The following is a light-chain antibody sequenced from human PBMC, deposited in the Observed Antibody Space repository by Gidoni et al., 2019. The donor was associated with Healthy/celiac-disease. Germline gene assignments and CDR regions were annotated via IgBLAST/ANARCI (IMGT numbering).Light chain of an antibody. CDR1: QSVLYSSNNKNY. J-gene: IGKJ1*01. Sequence: VMTQSPDSLAVSLGERATINCKSSQSVLYSSNNKNYLAWYQQKPGQPPKLLIYWASTRESGVPDRFSGSGSGTDFTLTISSLQAEDVAVYYCQQYYSTPRTFGQGTKVESK. CDR2: WAS. V-gene: IGKV4-1*01. CDR3: QQYYSTPRT.